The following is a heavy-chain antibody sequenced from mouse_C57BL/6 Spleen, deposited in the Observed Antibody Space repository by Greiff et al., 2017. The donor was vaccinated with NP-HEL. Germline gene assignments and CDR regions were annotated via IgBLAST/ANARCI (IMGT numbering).Heavy chain of an antibody. J-gene: IGHJ3*01. CDR3: TRDYYGSAWFAY. D-gene: IGHD1-1*01. CDR1: GFNIKDYY. Sequence: DVQLQESGAELVRPGASVKLSCTASGFNIKDYYMHWVKQRPEQGLEWIGRIDPEDGDTEYAPKFQGKATMTADTSSNTAYLQLSSLTSEDTAVYYCTRDYYGSAWFAYWGQGTLVTVSA. CDR2: IDPEDGDT. V-gene: IGHV14-1*01.